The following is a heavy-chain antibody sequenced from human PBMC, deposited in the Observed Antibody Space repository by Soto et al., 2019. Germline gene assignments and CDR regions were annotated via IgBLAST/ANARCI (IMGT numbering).Heavy chain of an antibody. CDR3: AKGQHCSSTSCYFYYYGMDV. CDR2: ISYDGRNK. V-gene: IGHV3-30*18. J-gene: IGHJ6*02. CDR1: GFTFSSYD. D-gene: IGHD2-2*01. Sequence: PGGSLRLSCAASGFTFSSYDMHWVRQAPGKGLEWVAVISYDGRNKYYADSVKGRLTISRDNSKSTLFLQMNSLRTEDTAMYYCAKGQHCSSTSCYFYYYGMDVWGQGITVTVSS.